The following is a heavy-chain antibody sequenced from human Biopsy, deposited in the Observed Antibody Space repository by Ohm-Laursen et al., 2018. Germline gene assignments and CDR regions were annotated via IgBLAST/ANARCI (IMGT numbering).Heavy chain of an antibody. J-gene: IGHJ4*02. Sequence: AASVKVSCKASGGTFINYATSWVRQAPGQGLEWMGGIIPMFGTANYTQMFQGRVTISADESTSTSYMELSSLTTEDTAIYYCARGPHSGSHSCFDYWGRGTLVTVSS. CDR1: GGTFINYA. CDR3: ARGPHSGSHSCFDY. V-gene: IGHV1-69*13. D-gene: IGHD1-26*01. CDR2: IIPMFGTA.